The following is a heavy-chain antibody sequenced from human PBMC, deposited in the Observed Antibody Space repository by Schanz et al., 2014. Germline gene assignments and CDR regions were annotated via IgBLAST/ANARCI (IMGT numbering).Heavy chain of an antibody. CDR3: AKGRFGELSAFDI. Sequence: EVQLVESGGGLVQPGGSLRLSCAASGFSFSTYWMSWVRQAPGKGPEWVARINSVGSNTDYADSVTGRFTISRDNSKNTLYLQMNSLRAEDTAVYYCAKGRFGELSAFDIWGQGTMVTVSS. V-gene: IGHV3-23*04. CDR1: GFSFSTYW. D-gene: IGHD3-10*01. CDR2: INSVGSNT. J-gene: IGHJ3*02.